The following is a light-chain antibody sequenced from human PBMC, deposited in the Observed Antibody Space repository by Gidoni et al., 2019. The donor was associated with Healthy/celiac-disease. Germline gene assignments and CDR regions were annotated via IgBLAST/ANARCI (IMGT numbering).Light chain of an antibody. Sequence: DIVMTQSPDSLAVSLGERATIKCKSSQSVLYSSNNKNYLAWYQQKPDQPPKLLIYWATTRESGVPDRCSGSGSGTDFTLTISSLQAEDVAVYYCQQYYSTPLTFGGGTKVEIK. CDR2: WAT. CDR1: QSVLYSSNNKNY. J-gene: IGKJ4*01. CDR3: QQYYSTPLT. V-gene: IGKV4-1*01.